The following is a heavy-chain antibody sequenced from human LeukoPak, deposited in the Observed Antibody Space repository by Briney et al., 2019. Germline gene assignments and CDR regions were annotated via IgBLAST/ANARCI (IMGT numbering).Heavy chain of an antibody. CDR3: AKGGADYSRYYYYYMDV. CDR2: ISGSGGST. J-gene: IGHJ6*03. V-gene: IGHV3-23*01. D-gene: IGHD4-11*01. CDR1: GFTFSSYA. Sequence: GGSLRLSCAASGFTFSSYAMSWVRQAPGKGLEWVSAISGSGGSTYYADSVKGRFTISRDNSKNTLYLQMNSLRAEDTAVYYCAKGGADYSRYYYYYMDVWGKGTTVTVSS.